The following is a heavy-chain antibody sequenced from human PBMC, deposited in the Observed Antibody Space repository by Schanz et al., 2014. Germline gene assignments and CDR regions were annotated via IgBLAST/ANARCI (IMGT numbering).Heavy chain of an antibody. CDR2: INPSGGGT. CDR1: GYTFTSYG. D-gene: IGHD3-10*01. J-gene: IGHJ4*02. Sequence: QVQLVQSGAEVKKPGASVKVSCKASGYTFTSYGISWVRQAPGQGLEWMGIINPSGGGTSYALRFQGRVSITADTSTNTAYMELSSLTSEDTAVHYCARGRGFYDYWGQGTLVTVSS. CDR3: ARGRGFYDY. V-gene: IGHV1-46*01.